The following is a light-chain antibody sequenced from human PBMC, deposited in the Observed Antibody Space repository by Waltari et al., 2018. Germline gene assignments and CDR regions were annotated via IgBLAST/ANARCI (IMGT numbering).Light chain of an antibody. CDR2: KAS. CDR1: QSISTW. Sequence: DIQMTQSPSPLSASVGIRITITGLASQSISTWLAWYQQKPGKAPKLLIYKASNLESGVPSRFSGSGSGTEFTLTISSLQPDDFATYYCQQYNSYHTFGQGTKLEIK. CDR3: QQYNSYHT. V-gene: IGKV1-5*03. J-gene: IGKJ2*01.